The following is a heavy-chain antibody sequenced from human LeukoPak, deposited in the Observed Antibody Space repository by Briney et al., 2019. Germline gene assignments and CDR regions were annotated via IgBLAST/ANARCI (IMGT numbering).Heavy chain of an antibody. V-gene: IGHV3-23*01. CDR1: GFTFSSYA. CDR2: ISGSGGST. CDR3: AKDRTIFGVVTDFDY. J-gene: IGHJ4*02. Sequence: GGSLRLSCAASGFTFSSYAMSWVRQAPGKGLEWVSAISGSGGSTYYADSVKGRITISRDNSKNTLYLQMNSLRAEDTAVYYCAKDRTIFGVVTDFDYWGQGTLVTVSS. D-gene: IGHD3-3*01.